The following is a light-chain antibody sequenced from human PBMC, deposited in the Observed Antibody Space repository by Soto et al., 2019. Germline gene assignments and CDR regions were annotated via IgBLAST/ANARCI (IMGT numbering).Light chain of an antibody. CDR1: SSDVGSYDL. Sequence: QSALTQPASVSGSPGQSITISCTGTSSDVGSYDLVSWYQQRPGEAPKVMIFEANRRPSGVSHRFSGSKSGNTASLTISGLQADDEADYFCCSYAGSYTYVIFGGGTKVTVL. V-gene: IGLV2-23*01. CDR2: EAN. J-gene: IGLJ2*01. CDR3: CSYAGSYTYVI.